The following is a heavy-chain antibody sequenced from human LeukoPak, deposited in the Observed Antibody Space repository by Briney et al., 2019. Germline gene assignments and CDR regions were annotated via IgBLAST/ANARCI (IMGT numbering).Heavy chain of an antibody. D-gene: IGHD6-6*01. CDR3: ARGIMYSSSPLDY. CDR1: GFTFSSYW. Sequence: RTGGSLRLSCAASGFTFSSYWMSWVRQAPGKGLERVANIKQDGSEKYYVDSVKGRSTISRDNAKNSLYLQMNSLRAEDTAVYYCARGIMYSSSPLDYWGQGTLVTVSS. V-gene: IGHV3-7*01. J-gene: IGHJ4*02. CDR2: IKQDGSEK.